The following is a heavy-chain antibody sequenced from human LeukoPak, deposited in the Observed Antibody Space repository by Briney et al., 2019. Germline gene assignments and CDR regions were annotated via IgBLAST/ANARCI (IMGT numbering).Heavy chain of an antibody. CDR1: GFTFSSYW. CDR2: VNTDGSST. Sequence: GGSLRLSCAASGFTFSSYWMHWVRQAPGKGLVWVSGVNTDGSSTNYADSVKGRFTISRDNAKNTVYLQMNSLRVEDTALYYCARDSRWYNGRYYDEGIDYWGQGTLVTVSS. D-gene: IGHD1-26*01. J-gene: IGHJ4*02. V-gene: IGHV3-74*01. CDR3: ARDSRWYNGRYYDEGIDY.